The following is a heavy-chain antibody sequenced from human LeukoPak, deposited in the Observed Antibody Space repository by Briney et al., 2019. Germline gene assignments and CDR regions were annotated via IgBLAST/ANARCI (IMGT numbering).Heavy chain of an antibody. J-gene: IGHJ4*02. CDR2: ISSSSSYI. D-gene: IGHD3-22*01. V-gene: IGHV3-21*01. CDR3: ARVGGEDSSGYYLPSYFDY. CDR1: EFRFNEYA. Sequence: GGSLRLSCAASEFRFNEYAMNWVRQAPGKGLEWVSSISSSSSYIYYADSVKGRFTISRDSAKNSLYLQMKSLRAEDTAVYYCARVGGEDSSGYYLPSYFDYWGQGTQVTVSS.